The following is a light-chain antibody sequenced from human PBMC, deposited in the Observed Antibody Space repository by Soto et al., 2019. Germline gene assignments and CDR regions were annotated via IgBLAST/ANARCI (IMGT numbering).Light chain of an antibody. CDR3: QSYDITLSAVV. CDR1: TSKNGANYA. V-gene: IGLV1-40*01. J-gene: IGLJ2*01. Sequence: QSALTQPPSMVGAPGQRVHLSRTWATSKNGANYAVHWYQHLPGAAPKLLISGNNNRPSGVPDRFSASKSDTSASLAITGLQAEDEGDYYCQSYDITLSAVVFGGGTKLTVL. CDR2: GNN.